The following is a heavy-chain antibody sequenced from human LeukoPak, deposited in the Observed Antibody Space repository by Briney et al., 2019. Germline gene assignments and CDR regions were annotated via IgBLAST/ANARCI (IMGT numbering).Heavy chain of an antibody. Sequence: SQTLSLTCAVSGGSISSGGYSWSWTRQPPGKGLEWIGYIYHSGSTYFNPSLKSRVTMSVDTSKNQFSLKLSSVTAADTAVYYCARGYCSGGSCYVGHPYFDYWGQGTLVTVSS. J-gene: IGHJ4*02. D-gene: IGHD2-15*01. CDR2: IYHSGST. CDR1: GGSISSGGYS. V-gene: IGHV4-30-2*01. CDR3: ARGYCSGGSCYVGHPYFDY.